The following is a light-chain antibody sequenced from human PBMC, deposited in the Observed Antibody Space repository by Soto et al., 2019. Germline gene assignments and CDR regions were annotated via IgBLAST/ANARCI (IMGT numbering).Light chain of an antibody. CDR3: LQHNSFPCT. CDR1: QGIRNG. Sequence: DIQMTQSPSSLSASVGDRVTITCRASQGIRNGLGWYQQKPGKAPKRLIYAASSLQSGVPSRFSGSGSGTEFTLTISSLQPEDFATYYCLQHNSFPCTFGQGTKLEIK. V-gene: IGKV1-17*01. CDR2: AAS. J-gene: IGKJ2*02.